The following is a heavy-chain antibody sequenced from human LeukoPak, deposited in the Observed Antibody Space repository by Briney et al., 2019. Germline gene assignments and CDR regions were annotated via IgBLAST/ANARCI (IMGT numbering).Heavy chain of an antibody. J-gene: IGHJ6*03. D-gene: IGHD3-3*01. V-gene: IGHV3-7*01. Sequence: GGSLRLSCAASGFTFSSYWMSWVRQAPGKGLEWVANIKQDGSEKYYVDSVKGRFTISRDNAKNSLYLQMNSLRAEDTAVYYCARIMTYYDFWSGYRDYYYYMDVWGKGTTVTVSS. CDR3: ARIMTYYDFWSGYRDYYYYMDV. CDR2: IKQDGSEK. CDR1: GFTFSSYW.